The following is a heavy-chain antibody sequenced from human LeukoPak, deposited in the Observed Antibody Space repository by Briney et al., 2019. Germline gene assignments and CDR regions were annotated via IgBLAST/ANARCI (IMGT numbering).Heavy chain of an antibody. CDR1: GYTFTTHA. CDR2: INPGIGNT. J-gene: IGHJ4*02. Sequence: ASVKVSCKASGYTFTTHAIHWVRQAPRQRLEWMGWINPGIGNTKSSQKFQGRVTITRDTSASTAYMELSSLRSEDTAVYYCARDQSHGIAAVGPPLDCWGQGTLVTVSS. CDR3: ARDQSHGIAAVGPPLDC. V-gene: IGHV1-3*01. D-gene: IGHD6-13*01.